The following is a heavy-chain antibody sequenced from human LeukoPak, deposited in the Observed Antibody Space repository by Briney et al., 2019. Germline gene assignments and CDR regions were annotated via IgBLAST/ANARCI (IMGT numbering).Heavy chain of an antibody. CDR2: IYYSGST. Sequence: SETLSLTCTVSGASFSSSTYYWGWIRQPPGKGLEWIGSIYYSGSTYYNPSLKSRVTMSVDTSKNQFSLKLSSVTAADTAVYYCASHGVGAAAFDIWGQGTMVTVSS. D-gene: IGHD1-26*01. V-gene: IGHV4-39*01. CDR3: ASHGVGAAAFDI. J-gene: IGHJ3*02. CDR1: GASFSSSTYY.